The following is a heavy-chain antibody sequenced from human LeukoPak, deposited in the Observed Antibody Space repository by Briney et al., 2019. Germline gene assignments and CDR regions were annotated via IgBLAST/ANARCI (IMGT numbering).Heavy chain of an antibody. CDR2: IYSSGST. CDR3: ARTSNDSHDY. J-gene: IGHJ4*02. D-gene: IGHD2-15*01. Sequence: TPSETLSLTCTVSGGSISSETYYWTWVRQPAGKGLEWIGRIYSSGSTSYNPSLKSRVTISVDTSKNQFSLELNSVTASDTAVYYCARTSNDSHDYWGQGTLVTVSS. CDR1: GGSISSETYY. V-gene: IGHV4-61*02.